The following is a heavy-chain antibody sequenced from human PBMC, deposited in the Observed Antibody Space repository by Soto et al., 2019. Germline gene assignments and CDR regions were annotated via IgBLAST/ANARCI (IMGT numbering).Heavy chain of an antibody. CDR2: ISYEGSNT. Sequence: QVHLVESGGGVAQPGRSLRLSCVASGFTFDTYGIHWVRQAPGKGLQWVALISYEGSNTYYADSVRGRFTISRDNSKNTLYLQINALRPDDTGVYYCARVTPGNNLYYVSGLDVWGRGTSVTVS. J-gene: IGHJ6*02. CDR1: GFTFDTYG. D-gene: IGHD3-16*01. CDR3: ARVTPGNNLYYVSGLDV. V-gene: IGHV3-30-3*01.